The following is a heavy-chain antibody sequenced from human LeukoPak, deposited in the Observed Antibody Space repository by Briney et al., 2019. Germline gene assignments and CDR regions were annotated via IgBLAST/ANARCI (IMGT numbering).Heavy chain of an antibody. Sequence: GGSLRLSCAASGYTFSTYGMHWVRQAPGKGLEWVAVISYDGSNKYYADSVKGRFTISRDNSKNTLYLQMNSLRAEDTAVYYCARTPLSIAVAVDYWGQGTLVTVSS. CDR1: GYTFSTYG. V-gene: IGHV3-30*19. J-gene: IGHJ4*02. CDR2: ISYDGSNK. CDR3: ARTPLSIAVAVDY. D-gene: IGHD6-19*01.